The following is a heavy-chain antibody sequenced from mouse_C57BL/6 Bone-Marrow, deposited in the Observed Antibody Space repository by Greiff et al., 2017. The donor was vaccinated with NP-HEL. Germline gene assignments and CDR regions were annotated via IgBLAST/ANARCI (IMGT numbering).Heavy chain of an antibody. CDR1: GYTFTSYW. V-gene: IGHV1-55*01. CDR2: IYPGSGST. D-gene: IGHD1-1*01. Sequence: QVQLQQPGAELVKPGASVKMSCKASGYTFTSYWITWVKQRPGQGLEWIGDIYPGSGSTNYNEKFKSKATLTVDTSSSTAYMQLSSLTSEDSAVYYCASSYYDGWWFAYWGQGTLVTVSA. J-gene: IGHJ3*01. CDR3: ASSYYDGWWFAY.